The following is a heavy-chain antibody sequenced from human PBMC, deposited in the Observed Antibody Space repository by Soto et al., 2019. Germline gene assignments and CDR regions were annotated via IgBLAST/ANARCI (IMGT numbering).Heavy chain of an antibody. J-gene: IGHJ4*02. Sequence: QVQLVQSGAEVKKPGASVKVSCKASGYTFTNFGISWVRQAPGQGLEWMGWISAYNGKTNYAQKLQGRVTMTKDTPTSLGSMEVRRLRFDDSAVYYCGRGGTQIGYGGQGTLVTVSS. D-gene: IGHD3-16*01. CDR3: GRGGTQIGY. V-gene: IGHV1-18*01. CDR1: GYTFTNFG. CDR2: ISAYNGKT.